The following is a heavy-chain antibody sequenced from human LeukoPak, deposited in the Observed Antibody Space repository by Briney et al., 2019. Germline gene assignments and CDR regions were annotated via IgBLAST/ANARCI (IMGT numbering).Heavy chain of an antibody. V-gene: IGHV1-46*01. CDR3: ARSEVGTMYLGDAFDI. CDR1: GYTFTSYD. CDR2: INPSGGST. D-gene: IGHD1-26*01. Sequence: ASVKVSCKASGYTFTSYDINWVRQAPGQGLEWMGIINPSGGSTSYAQKFQGRVTMTRDTSTSTVYMELYSLRSEDTAVYYCARSEVGTMYLGDAFDIWGQGTMVTVSS. J-gene: IGHJ3*02.